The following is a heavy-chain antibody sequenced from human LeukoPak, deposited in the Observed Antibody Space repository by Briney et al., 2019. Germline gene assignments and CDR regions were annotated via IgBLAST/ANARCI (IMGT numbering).Heavy chain of an antibody. Sequence: SETLSLTCTVSGGSISSYYWSWIRQPPGKGLEWVGSTYYSGSTDYNPSLQSRVTISVDTSKNQFSLKVTSVTAADTAVYYCARQSGPYSSRWFDYWGQGILVIVSS. CDR2: TYYSGST. J-gene: IGHJ4*02. D-gene: IGHD6-13*01. V-gene: IGHV4-59*08. CDR3: ARQSGPYSSRWFDY. CDR1: GGSISSYY.